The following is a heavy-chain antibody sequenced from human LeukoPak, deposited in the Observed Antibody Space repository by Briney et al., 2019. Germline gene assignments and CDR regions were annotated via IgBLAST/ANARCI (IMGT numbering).Heavy chain of an antibody. CDR3: ARAVGPFDY. V-gene: IGHV3-33*01. Sequence: GGSLRLSCATSGFTFSTYGIHWVRQAPGKGLEWVAAIWRDGSYKYYADSVKGRFTISRDNSKNTVYLQMNTLRDEDTAVYYCARAVGPFDYWGQGTLVTASS. CDR2: IWRDGSYK. CDR1: GFTFSTYG. J-gene: IGHJ4*02. D-gene: IGHD3-16*01.